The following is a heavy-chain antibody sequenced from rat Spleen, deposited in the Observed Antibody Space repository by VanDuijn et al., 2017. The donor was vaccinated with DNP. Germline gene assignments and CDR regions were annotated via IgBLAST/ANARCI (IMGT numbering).Heavy chain of an antibody. CDR3: ATQGD. J-gene: IGHJ2*01. Sequence: EVQLVESGGGLVQPGGSLKLSCAASGFNFSDYNMAWVRQTPKKGLEWVTAILFDGSRTYYRDSVKGRFTISRDNAKSTLYLQMDSLRSEDTATYYCATQGDWGQGVMVTVSS. V-gene: IGHV5S10*01. CDR2: ILFDGSRT. CDR1: GFNFSDYN.